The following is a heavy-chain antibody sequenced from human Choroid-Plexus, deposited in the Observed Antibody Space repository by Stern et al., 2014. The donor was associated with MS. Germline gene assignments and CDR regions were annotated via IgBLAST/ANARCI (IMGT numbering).Heavy chain of an antibody. D-gene: IGHD2/OR15-2a*01. V-gene: IGHV3-30*18. CDR2: VSYDGSNK. CDR3: AKDRQYLTYFFDH. CDR1: GFTFGSCA. Sequence: DQLVESGGGVVQPGRPLSLSCVVSGFTFGSCAMHWVRQAPGKGLEWVAGVSYDGSNKYYADSVKGRFTISRDNSQNTLYMQMSSLRPEDTAVYYYAKDRQYLTYFFDHWGQGSLVTVSS. J-gene: IGHJ5*02.